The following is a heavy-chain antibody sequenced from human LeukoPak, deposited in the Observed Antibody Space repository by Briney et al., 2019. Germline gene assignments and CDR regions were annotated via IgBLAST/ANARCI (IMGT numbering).Heavy chain of an antibody. CDR2: IKPSDGDT. V-gene: IGHV1-2*02. J-gene: IGHJ4*02. D-gene: IGHD1-26*01. Sequence: ASVKVSCKASGYNFSGHYMHWVRLAPGQGLEWMGWIKPSDGDTNYAQNFQGRVTKTRDTSISTAYMELSSLRSDDTAVYYCASPPLSSAMYYAHWGQGTLVTVSS. CDR3: ASPPLSSAMYYAH. CDR1: GYNFSGHY.